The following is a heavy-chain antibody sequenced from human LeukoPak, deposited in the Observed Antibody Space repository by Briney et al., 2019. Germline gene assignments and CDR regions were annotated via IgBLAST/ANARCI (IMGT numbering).Heavy chain of an antibody. V-gene: IGHV4-4*09. Sequence: SETLSLTCTVPGGSISSYYWSCIRQPPGKGLEWIGYIYTSGSTNYNSSLKSRVTISVDTSKNQYSLKLSSVTAADTAVYYCAWQDDSPPHDAFDIWGQGTMVTVSS. CDR1: GGSISSYY. J-gene: IGHJ3*02. CDR2: IYTSGST. CDR3: AWQDDSPPHDAFDI. D-gene: IGHD3-22*01.